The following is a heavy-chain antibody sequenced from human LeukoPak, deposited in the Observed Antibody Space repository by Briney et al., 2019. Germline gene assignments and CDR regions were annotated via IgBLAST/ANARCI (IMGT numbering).Heavy chain of an antibody. CDR2: LNSSGGPT. J-gene: IGHJ4*02. Sequence: TGGSLRLSCAASGFTFSDYYMNWFRQAPGKGLECISYLNSSGGPTYYADSVKGRFTVSGDNAKNSLYLQMNSLRAEDTAVYYCARVFEGVVASDYWGQGTLVTVSS. V-gene: IGHV3-11*04. D-gene: IGHD5-12*01. CDR1: GFTFSDYY. CDR3: ARVFEGVVASDY.